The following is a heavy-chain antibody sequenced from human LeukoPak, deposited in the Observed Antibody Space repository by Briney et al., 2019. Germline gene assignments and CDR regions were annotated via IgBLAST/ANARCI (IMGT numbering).Heavy chain of an antibody. D-gene: IGHD2-15*01. J-gene: IGHJ4*02. V-gene: IGHV3-66*01. CDR2: IYSGGST. CDR1: GFTVSSNY. CDR3: ARDLQTTYCSGGSCYGSAVY. Sequence: PGRSLRLSCAASGFTVSSNYMSWVRQAPGKGLEWVSVIYSGGSTYYADSVKGRFTISRDNSKNTLYLQMNSLRAEDTAVYYCARDLQTTYCSGGSCYGSAVYWGQGTLVTVSS.